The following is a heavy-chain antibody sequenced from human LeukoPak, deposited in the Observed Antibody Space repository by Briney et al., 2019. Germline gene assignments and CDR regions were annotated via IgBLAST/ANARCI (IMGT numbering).Heavy chain of an antibody. CDR2: ITNSRGTT. D-gene: IGHD1-26*01. J-gene: IGHJ6*02. Sequence: GGSLRLSCAASGFTFSDYAMTWVRQAPGKGLEWASAITNSRGTTYYADSVKGRFTISRDNSKNTLYLQMNSLRAEDTAVYYCAKKGGGSYLYDYYYGMDVWGQGTTVTVSS. V-gene: IGHV3-23*01. CDR1: GFTFSDYA. CDR3: AKKGGGSYLYDYYYGMDV.